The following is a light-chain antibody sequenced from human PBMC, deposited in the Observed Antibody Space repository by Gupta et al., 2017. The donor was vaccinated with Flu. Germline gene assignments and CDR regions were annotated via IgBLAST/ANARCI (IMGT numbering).Light chain of an antibody. CDR1: QSVSTN. J-gene: IGKJ4*01. CDR2: GVS. V-gene: IGKV3-15*01. CDR3: QQYNNWPPLT. Sequence: EIVMTPSPATLSVSPGERATLSCRASQSVSTNLAWYQQKPGQAPRLLMYGVSIRATGIPARFSGSGSGTESTLTISSLQSEDFAVYYCQQYNNWPPLTFGGGTKVEIK.